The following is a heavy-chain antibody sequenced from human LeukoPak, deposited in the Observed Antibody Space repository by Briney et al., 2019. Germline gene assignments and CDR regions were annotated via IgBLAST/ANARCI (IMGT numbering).Heavy chain of an antibody. J-gene: IGHJ6*03. D-gene: IGHD1-7*01. V-gene: IGHV4-34*01. CDR2: INHSGST. CDR3: ARGYGVGITGTTRLYYYYMDV. Sequence: SETLSLTCAVYGGSFSGYYWSWIRQPPGKGLEWIGEINHSGSTNYKPSLKSRVTISVDTSKNQFSLKLSSVTAADTAVYYRARGYGVGITGTTRLYYYYMDVWGKGTTVTVSS. CDR1: GGSFSGYY.